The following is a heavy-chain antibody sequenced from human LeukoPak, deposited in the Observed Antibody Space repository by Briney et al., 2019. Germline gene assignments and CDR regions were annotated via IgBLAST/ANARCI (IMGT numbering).Heavy chain of an antibody. CDR1: GGSISSYY. J-gene: IGHJ4*02. V-gene: IGHV4-4*07. D-gene: IGHD1-20*01. CDR3: ARRTYNSPFAS. CDR2: IYTSGST. Sequence: SETLSLTCTVSGGSISSYYWSWIRQPAGKGLEWIGRIYTSGSTNYNPSLKSRVAISADTSKNQFSLKLSSVTAADTAVYYCARRTYNSPFASWGQGALVTVSS.